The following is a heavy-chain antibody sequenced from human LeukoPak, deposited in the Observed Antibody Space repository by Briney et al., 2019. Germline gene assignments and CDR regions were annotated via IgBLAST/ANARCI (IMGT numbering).Heavy chain of an antibody. CDR1: GYSLIDFP. V-gene: IGHV1-24*01. CDR2: FAPEDGER. CDR3: TAGVSVSRWYYFDY. J-gene: IGHJ4*01. Sequence: GASVKVSCKVSGYSLIDFPINWVRQAPGKGFEWMGGFAPEDGERIYAQKFQGRVTMTEDTSADTAYMELSSLKSEDTAVYFCTAGVSVSRWYYFDYWGQGTLVTVSS. D-gene: IGHD6-13*01.